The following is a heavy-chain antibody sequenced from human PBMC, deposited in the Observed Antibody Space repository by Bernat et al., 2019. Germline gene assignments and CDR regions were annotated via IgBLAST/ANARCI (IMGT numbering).Heavy chain of an antibody. CDR1: GFTFSSYA. CDR2: ISGSGGST. Sequence: EVQRLESGGGLVQPGGSLRLSCAASGFTFSSYAMTWVRQAPGKGLEWVSAISGSGGSTYYADSVKGRFAISRNNSRKTRNRQMNSLGAEATVLYYCATGAAYCGGDWYSGLAYWGQGTLVTVSS. J-gene: IGHJ1*01. V-gene: IGHV3-23*01. CDR3: ATGAAYCGGDWYSGLAY. D-gene: IGHD2-21*02.